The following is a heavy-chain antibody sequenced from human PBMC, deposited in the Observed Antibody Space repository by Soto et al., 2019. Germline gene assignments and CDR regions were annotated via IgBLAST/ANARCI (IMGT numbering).Heavy chain of an antibody. J-gene: IGHJ4*02. V-gene: IGHV3-30*03. CDR2: ISYDGRDT. CDR3: TVPLRTIEY. CDR1: GVNFDSNA. D-gene: IGHD4-4*01. Sequence: PGGALRLSCVVSGVNFDSNALHWVRQVPGKGLDWVGVISYDGRDTFYADSVKGRFTISRDNSRETSYLQMNSLRPDDTAVYFCTVPLRTIEYWGQGT.